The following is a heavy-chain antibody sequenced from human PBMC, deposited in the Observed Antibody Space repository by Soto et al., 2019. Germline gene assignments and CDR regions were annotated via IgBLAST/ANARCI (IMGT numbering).Heavy chain of an antibody. CDR1: GFTFSYYG. D-gene: IGHD6-13*01. V-gene: IGHV3-30*18. J-gene: IGHJ1*01. CDR3: AKGSSWAMEYFQH. Sequence: QVQLVESGGGVVQPGRSLRLSCAASGFTFSYYGIHWVRQAPGKGLEWVAVISYDGSNKYYADSVKGRFTISRDNSKNTLYLQMNSLRAEDTAVYYCAKGSSWAMEYFQHWGQGTLGTVSS. CDR2: ISYDGSNK.